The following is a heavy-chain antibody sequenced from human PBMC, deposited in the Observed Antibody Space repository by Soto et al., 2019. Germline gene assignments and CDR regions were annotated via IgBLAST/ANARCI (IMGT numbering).Heavy chain of an antibody. CDR1: GYSFATNG. Sequence: ASVKVSCKASGYSFATNGITWVRQAPGQGLEWMGWINAGNGNTKYSQKFQGRVTITRDTSASTAYMELSSLRSEDTAVYYCARSQGIAAAADSWGQGTLVTVS. V-gene: IGHV1-3*01. J-gene: IGHJ5*01. CDR3: ARSQGIAAAADS. CDR2: INAGNGNT. D-gene: IGHD6-13*01.